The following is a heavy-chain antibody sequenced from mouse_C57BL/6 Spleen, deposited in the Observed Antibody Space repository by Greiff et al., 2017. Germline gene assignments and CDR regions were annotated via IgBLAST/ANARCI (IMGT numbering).Heavy chain of an antibody. Sequence: EVQVVESGGGLVKPGGSLKLSCAASGFTFSDYGMHWVRQAPEKGLEWVAYISSGSSTIYYADTVKGRFTISRDNAKNTLFLQMTSLRSEDTAMYYCARGGGSSWYFDVWGTGTTVTVSS. CDR2: ISSGSSTI. CDR3: ARGGGSSWYFDV. D-gene: IGHD1-1*01. V-gene: IGHV5-17*01. CDR1: GFTFSDYG. J-gene: IGHJ1*03.